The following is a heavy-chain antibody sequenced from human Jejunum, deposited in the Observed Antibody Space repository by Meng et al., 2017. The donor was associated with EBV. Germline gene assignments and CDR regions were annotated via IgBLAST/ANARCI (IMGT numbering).Heavy chain of an antibody. D-gene: IGHD5-12*01. CDR2: IYYSGST. V-gene: IGHV4-61*01. CDR3: AGLRYSGYDRAFDY. Sequence: QLQLQVSGPGLVKPSETLSRTFIFSGGSVNRGNVDWRWVRQPPGKGLEWIGYIYYSGSTNYIPSLKSRVTISLDTSKNQFSLKLSSVTAADTAVYYCAGLRYSGYDRAFDYWGQGALVTVSS. CDR1: GGSVNRGNVD. J-gene: IGHJ4*02.